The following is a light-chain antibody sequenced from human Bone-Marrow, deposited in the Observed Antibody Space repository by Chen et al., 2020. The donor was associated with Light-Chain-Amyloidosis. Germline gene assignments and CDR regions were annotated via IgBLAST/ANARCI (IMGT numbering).Light chain of an antibody. CDR2: EVS. Sequence: QSALPQPPSVSGAPGQPVTISCTGPSSDIGNWTRVSWHQHPPGTAPKLMIYEVSNRPSGVPDRFSESNSGTTAYLPISGLQAEDEANYDCSSFTNSNTWVFGGGTRLTVL. CDR3: SSFTNSNTWV. CDR1: SSDIGNWTR. J-gene: IGLJ3*02. V-gene: IGLV2-18*02.